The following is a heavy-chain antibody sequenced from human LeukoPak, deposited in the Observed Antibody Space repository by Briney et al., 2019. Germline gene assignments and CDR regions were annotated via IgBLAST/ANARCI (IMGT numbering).Heavy chain of an antibody. D-gene: IGHD2-2*01. CDR1: GFTFSSYA. V-gene: IGHV3-23*01. CDR2: ISGSGGST. CDR3: AKDSVARRYCSSTSCSAADY. Sequence: GGSLRLSCAASGFTFSSYAMSWVRQAPGKGLEWVSAISGSGGSTYYADSVKGRFTISRDNSKNTLYLQMNSLRAEDTAVYYRAKDSVARRYCSSTSCSAADYWGQGTLVTVSS. J-gene: IGHJ4*02.